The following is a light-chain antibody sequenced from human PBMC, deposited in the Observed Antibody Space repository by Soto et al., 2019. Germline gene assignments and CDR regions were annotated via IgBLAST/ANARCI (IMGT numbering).Light chain of an antibody. Sequence: QSVLTQPASVSGSPGQSITISCTGTSSDVGGYNYVSWYQQYPGKAPKLMIYDVRNRPSGVSNRFSGSKSGDAASLTISRLQADDEADYYCSSYTCSSTYVFGTGTKVTVL. CDR1: SSDVGGYNY. J-gene: IGLJ1*01. CDR3: SSYTCSSTYV. CDR2: DVR. V-gene: IGLV2-14*01.